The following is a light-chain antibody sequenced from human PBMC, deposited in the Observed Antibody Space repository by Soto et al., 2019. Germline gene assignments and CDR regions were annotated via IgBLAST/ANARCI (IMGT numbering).Light chain of an antibody. V-gene: IGKV1-5*01. CDR1: QSISSW. CDR3: KQYDTYSVYT. CDR2: DAS. Sequence: DIQMTQSPSTLSASVGDRVTITCRASQSISSWLAWYQQKPGKAPKFLIYDASSLESGVPSRFRGSGSGIDFTLTLSRLQPDDFAAYSCKQYDTYSVYTFCQGTKLEIK. J-gene: IGKJ2*01.